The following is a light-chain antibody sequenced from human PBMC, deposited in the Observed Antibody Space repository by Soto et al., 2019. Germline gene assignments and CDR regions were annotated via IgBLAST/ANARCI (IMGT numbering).Light chain of an antibody. CDR1: QDISNY. V-gene: IGKV1-5*01. CDR2: DAS. J-gene: IGKJ1*01. Sequence: DIQMTQSPSSLSASVGDRVTITCQASQDISNYFNWCQPKPGKAPKGLIYDASSSESGDPSRFSGSGSGTEFSLTISSLQPDDFATYYCQQYNHYWTFGQGTKVDIK. CDR3: QQYNHYWT.